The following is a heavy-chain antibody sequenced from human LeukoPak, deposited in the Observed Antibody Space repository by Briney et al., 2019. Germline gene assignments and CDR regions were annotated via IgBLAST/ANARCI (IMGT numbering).Heavy chain of an antibody. CDR1: GYSFTSYW. CDR3: ATSSVGASSYFDY. V-gene: IGHV5-51*01. J-gene: IGHJ4*02. CDR2: IYPGDSDT. D-gene: IGHD1-26*01. Sequence: GESLKISCKGSGYSFTSYWIGWVRQMPGKGLEWMGIIYPGDSDTRYSPSFQGQATISADKSISTAYLQWSSLKASDTAMYYCATSSVGASSYFDYWGQGTLVTVSS.